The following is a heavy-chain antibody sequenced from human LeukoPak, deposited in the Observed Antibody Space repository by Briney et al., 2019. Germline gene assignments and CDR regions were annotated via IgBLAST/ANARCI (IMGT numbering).Heavy chain of an antibody. V-gene: IGHV3-23*01. CDR2: ISGDGMIT. J-gene: IGHJ6*03. CDR3: AKVYITIAAAGTYYYYYYMDV. Sequence: GGSLRLSCAASGFTFRSYAMTWVRQAPGQGLEWVSVISGDGMITYDADSVKGRFTISRDNSKNTLYLQMNSLRAEDTAVYYCAKVYITIAAAGTYYYYYYMDVWGKGTTVTVSS. CDR1: GFTFRSYA. D-gene: IGHD6-13*01.